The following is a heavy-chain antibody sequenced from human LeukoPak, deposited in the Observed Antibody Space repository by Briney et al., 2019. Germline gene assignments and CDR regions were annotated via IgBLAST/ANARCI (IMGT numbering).Heavy chain of an antibody. J-gene: IGHJ3*02. D-gene: IGHD3-10*01. CDR2: IRCGGSNK. CDR1: GFTFSSYG. V-gene: IGHV3-30*02. Sequence: GGSLRLSCAASGFTFSSYGMHWVRQAPGKGLEWVSFIRCGGSNKYYADSVKGRFTISRDNSKNTLYLQMNSLRADDTAVYYCAVALWFGELLYHNDAFDIWGQGTMVTVSS. CDR3: AVALWFGELLYHNDAFDI.